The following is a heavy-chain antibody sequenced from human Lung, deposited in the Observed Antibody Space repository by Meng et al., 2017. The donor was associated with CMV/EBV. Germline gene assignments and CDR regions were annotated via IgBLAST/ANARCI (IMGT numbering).Heavy chain of an antibody. CDR1: GYTFTDFY. CDR3: ARLRGAREFYDNSGYHDH. D-gene: IGHD3-22*01. CDR2: INPYSGDT. V-gene: IGHV1-2*02. J-gene: IGHJ5*02. Sequence: ASXXVSXKASGYTFTDFYIHWVRLAPGQGLEWMGRINPYSGDTHFAQNFQGRVTMTRDTSITTVYMDLRGLRSDDTAIYYCARLRGAREFYDNSGYHDHLGQGXLVTVSS.